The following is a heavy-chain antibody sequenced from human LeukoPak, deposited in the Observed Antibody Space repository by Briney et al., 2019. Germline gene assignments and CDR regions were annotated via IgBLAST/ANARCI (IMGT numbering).Heavy chain of an antibody. V-gene: IGHV4-39*01. CDR2: IYYSGST. CDR1: GGSISSSSYY. J-gene: IGHJ4*02. D-gene: IGHD6-19*01. Sequence: SETLSLTCTVSGGSISSSSYYWGWIRQPPGKGLEWLGSIYYSGSTYYNPSLKSRVTISVDTSKNQFSLKLSSVTAADTAVYYRARALLSGWIRHSDYWGQGTLVTVSS. CDR3: ARALLSGWIRHSDY.